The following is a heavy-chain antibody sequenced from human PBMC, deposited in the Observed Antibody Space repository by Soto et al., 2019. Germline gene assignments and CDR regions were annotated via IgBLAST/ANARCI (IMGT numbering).Heavy chain of an antibody. Sequence: GGSLRLSCAASGFIFSNYAMTWVRQAPGKGLEWVSAISGSGDGTYYADSVKGRFTISRDNSKNTMYLQMSSLRADDTAVYYCAKAHEITVFGILISSPYDCWGPGTLVTVSS. CDR2: ISGSGDGT. CDR1: GFIFSNYA. V-gene: IGHV3-23*01. D-gene: IGHD3-3*01. J-gene: IGHJ4*02. CDR3: AKAHEITVFGILISSPYDC.